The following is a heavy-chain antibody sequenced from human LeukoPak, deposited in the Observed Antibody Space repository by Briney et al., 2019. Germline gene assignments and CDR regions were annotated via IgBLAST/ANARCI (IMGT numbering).Heavy chain of an antibody. CDR3: AKDSTTVTTSMGEAFDT. J-gene: IGHJ3*02. V-gene: IGHV3-30*18. CDR1: GFTFSSYG. CDR2: ISYDGSNK. Sequence: GGSLRLSCAASGFTFSSYGMHRVRQAPGKGLEWVAVISYDGSNKYYADSVKGRFTISRDNSKNTLYLQMNSLRAEDTAVYYCAKDSTTVTTSMGEAFDTWGQGTMVTVSS. D-gene: IGHD4-17*01.